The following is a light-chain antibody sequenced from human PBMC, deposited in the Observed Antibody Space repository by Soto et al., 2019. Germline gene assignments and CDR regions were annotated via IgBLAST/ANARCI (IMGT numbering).Light chain of an antibody. Sequence: QSALTQPASVSGSPGQSITISCTGTSSDVGGYNYVSWYQQHPGKAPKLMIYEVTNRPSGVSNRFSGSKSGNTASLTISGLQAEDEADYYCSSYTSSITPVVGGGTKLTVL. V-gene: IGLV2-14*01. CDR2: EVT. CDR3: SSYTSSITPV. J-gene: IGLJ3*02. CDR1: SSDVGGYNY.